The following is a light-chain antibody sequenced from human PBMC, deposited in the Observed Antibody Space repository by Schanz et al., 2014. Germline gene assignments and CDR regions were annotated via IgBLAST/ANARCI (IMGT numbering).Light chain of an antibody. CDR1: QSVSSN. V-gene: IGKV3-15*01. CDR3: QQYHDWPPHT. J-gene: IGKJ2*01. Sequence: EIMMTQSPATLSVSPGERATLSCRASQSVSSNLAWYQQKPGQAPRLLIYGASTRATGIPARFSGSGSGTEFTLTISSLQSEDFAVYYCQQYHDWPPHTFGQGTRLEIK. CDR2: GAS.